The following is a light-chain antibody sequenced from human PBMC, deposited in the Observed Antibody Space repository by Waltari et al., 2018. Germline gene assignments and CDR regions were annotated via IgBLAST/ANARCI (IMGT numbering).Light chain of an antibody. J-gene: IGLJ1*01. CDR2: QDS. V-gene: IGLV3-1*01. CDR3: QAWDSSLGV. CDR1: KLGDIY. Sequence: SYALTQPPSVSVYPGPTASITCPVDKLGDIYACWYQQKPAQSPVLVIYQDSKRPSGIPERFSGSNSGNTATLTISGTQAMDEADYYCQAWDSSLGVFGTGTKVTVL.